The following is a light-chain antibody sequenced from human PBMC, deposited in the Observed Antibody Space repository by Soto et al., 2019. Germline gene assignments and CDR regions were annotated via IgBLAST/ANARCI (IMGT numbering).Light chain of an antibody. CDR1: SSDVGGYSF. J-gene: IGLJ1*01. V-gene: IGLV2-14*03. CDR2: DFN. Sequence: QSVLTQPASVSGSPGQSITISCTGTSSDVGGYSFVSWYQQHPGKAPKLMIYDFNNRPSGVSNRFSGSKSGNTASLTISGLQTEDEADYYCNSYTSSSTYVFGTGTKLTVL. CDR3: NSYTSSSTYV.